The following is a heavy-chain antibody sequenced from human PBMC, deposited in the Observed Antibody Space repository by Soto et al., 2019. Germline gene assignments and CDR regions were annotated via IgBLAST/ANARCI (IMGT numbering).Heavy chain of an antibody. Sequence: QAQLVQSGAEVRKPGSSVRVSCRASGGPFTRYAVSWVRQAPGQGLEWIGGITPIAETTNYAQKFRGRVSITADESADTVDMELRRLTSDDMAVYFCARGVAPGQTADPYAFDIWGQGSRVTVSS. D-gene: IGHD3-3*01. V-gene: IGHV1-69*01. CDR2: ITPIAETT. CDR3: ARGVAPGQTADPYAFDI. CDR1: GGPFTRYA. J-gene: IGHJ3*02.